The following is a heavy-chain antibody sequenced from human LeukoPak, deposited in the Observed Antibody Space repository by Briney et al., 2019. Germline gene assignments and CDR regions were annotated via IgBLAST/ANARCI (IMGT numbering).Heavy chain of an antibody. CDR3: AKQPSALAGTYDY. Sequence: GGSLRLSCTASGFTFSSSAMSWVRQPPGKGLEWVSAISGSGGGTYYADSVKGRFTISRDNSKNTLYLRMNSLRAEDTAVYYCAKQPSALAGTYDYWGQGTLVTVSS. D-gene: IGHD6-19*01. CDR2: ISGSGGGT. J-gene: IGHJ4*02. CDR1: GFTFSSSA. V-gene: IGHV3-23*01.